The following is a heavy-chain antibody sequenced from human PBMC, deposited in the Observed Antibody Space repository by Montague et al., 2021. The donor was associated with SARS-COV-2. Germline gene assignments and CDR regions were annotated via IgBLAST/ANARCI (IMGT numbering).Heavy chain of an antibody. Sequence: SLRLSCAASGFTFSSYGMHWVRQAPGKGPEWVAGIWYDGSNKYYADSVKGRFTISRDNSKNTLYLQMNSLRAEDTAVYYCAADYGDYSNYYYYYGMDVWGRGTTVTVSS. CDR3: AADYGDYSNYYYYYGMDV. CDR2: IWYDGSNK. J-gene: IGHJ6*02. CDR1: GFTFSSYG. D-gene: IGHD4-17*01. V-gene: IGHV3-33*01.